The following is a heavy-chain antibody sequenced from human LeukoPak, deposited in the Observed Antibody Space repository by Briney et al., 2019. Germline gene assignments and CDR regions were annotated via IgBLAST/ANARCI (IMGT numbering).Heavy chain of an antibody. Sequence: PSETLSLIRTVSRGAGSSGSYCWSSIRQPDGKGLEWIGRIYTSGSTNYNPSLKSRVTISVDTSKNQFSLKLSSVTAADTAVYYCASQHSSSDYYYGMDVWGQGTTVTVS. J-gene: IGHJ6*02. CDR2: IYTSGST. CDR3: ASQHSSSDYYYGMDV. V-gene: IGHV4-61*02. CDR1: RGAGSSGSYC. D-gene: IGHD6-13*01.